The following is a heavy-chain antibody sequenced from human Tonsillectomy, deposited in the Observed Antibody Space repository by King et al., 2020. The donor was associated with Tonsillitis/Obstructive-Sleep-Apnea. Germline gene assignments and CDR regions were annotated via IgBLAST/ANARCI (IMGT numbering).Heavy chain of an antibody. V-gene: IGHV4-31*03. CDR2: IYYSGST. Sequence: QLQESGPGLVKPSQTLSLTCIVSGGSISSGGYYWSWIRQHPGKGLEWIGYIYYSGSTYYNPSLKSRVTISVDTSKNQFSLNLSSVTAADTAVYYCARDPDGSNWFDPWGQGTLVTVSS. CDR3: ARDPDGSNWFDP. J-gene: IGHJ5*02. CDR1: GGSISSGGYY. D-gene: IGHD1-14*01.